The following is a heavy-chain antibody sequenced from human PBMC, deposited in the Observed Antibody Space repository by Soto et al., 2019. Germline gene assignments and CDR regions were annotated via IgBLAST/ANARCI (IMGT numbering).Heavy chain of an antibody. Sequence: HPGGSLRLSCAASEFTFSSYAMNWVRQAPGKGLEWVAVISYDGSNKYYADSVKGRFTISRDNSKNTLYLQMNSLRAEDTAVYYCAVQIAAAQFHAFDIWGQGTMVTVSS. J-gene: IGHJ3*02. CDR1: EFTFSSYA. CDR3: AVQIAAAQFHAFDI. CDR2: ISYDGSNK. V-gene: IGHV3-30*03. D-gene: IGHD6-13*01.